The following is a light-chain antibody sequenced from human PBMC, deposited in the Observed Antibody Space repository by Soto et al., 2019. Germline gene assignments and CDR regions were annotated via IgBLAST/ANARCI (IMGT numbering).Light chain of an antibody. J-gene: IGKJ5*01. CDR3: QVPASFLVT. V-gene: IGKV1-9*01. Sequence: DSPWTQSRSFTSSSVGGRVTITCGASQGISSYLAWYQQKPGKAPKLLIYAASTLQIGVPPRFTGSGSVTEFPLTFTALQTGHLATYSSQVPASFLVTIGGGTRLEIK. CDR1: QGISSY. CDR2: AAS.